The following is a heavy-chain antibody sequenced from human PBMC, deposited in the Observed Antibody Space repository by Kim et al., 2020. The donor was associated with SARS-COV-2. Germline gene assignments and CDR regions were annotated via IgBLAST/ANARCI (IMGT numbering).Heavy chain of an antibody. V-gene: IGHV3-48*02. CDR1: GFTFSSYS. CDR3: ARVLNQNIVVVTAPGDY. D-gene: IGHD2-21*02. J-gene: IGHJ4*02. Sequence: GGSLRLSCAASGFTFSSYSMNWVRQAPGKGLEWVSYISSSSSTIYYADSVKGRFTISRDNAKNSLYLQMNSLRDEDTAVYYCARVLNQNIVVVTAPGDYWGQGTLVTVSS. CDR2: ISSSSSTI.